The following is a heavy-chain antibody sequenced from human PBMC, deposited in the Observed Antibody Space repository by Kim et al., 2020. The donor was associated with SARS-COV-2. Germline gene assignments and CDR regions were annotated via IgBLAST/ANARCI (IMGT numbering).Heavy chain of an antibody. J-gene: IGHJ4*02. D-gene: IGHD4-4*01. CDR2: T. Sequence: TYYADSGKGRFTISRDNSRSTLYLQMSSLRAEDTAIYYCAKSLRSSNYFDSWGQGTLVTVSS. CDR3: AKSLRSSNYFDS. V-gene: IGHV3-23*01.